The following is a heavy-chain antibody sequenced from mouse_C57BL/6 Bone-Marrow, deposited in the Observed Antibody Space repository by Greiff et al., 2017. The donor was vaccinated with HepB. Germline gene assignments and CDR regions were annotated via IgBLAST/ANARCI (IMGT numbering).Heavy chain of an antibody. J-gene: IGHJ4*01. Sequence: EVKVVESGGGLVQPKGSLKLSCAASGFSFNTYAMNWVRQAPGKGLEWVARIRSKSNNYATYYADSVKDRFTISRDDSESMLYLQMNNLKTEDTAMYYCVRPSTGDYAMDYWGQGTSVTVSS. V-gene: IGHV10-1*01. D-gene: IGHD4-1*02. CDR1: GFSFNTYA. CDR2: IRSKSNNYAT. CDR3: VRPSTGDYAMDY.